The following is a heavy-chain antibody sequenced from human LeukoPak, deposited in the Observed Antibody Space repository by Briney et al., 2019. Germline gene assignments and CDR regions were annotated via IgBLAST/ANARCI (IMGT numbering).Heavy chain of an antibody. CDR2: IIPIFGTA. J-gene: IGHJ4*02. V-gene: IGHV1-69*01. CDR1: GGTFTSSA. Sequence: ASVKVSFKAPGGTFTSSAFSWVRQAPGQGLEWMAVIIPIFGTATYAPKFQGRVTATADESTSTAYMELTSLRSEDTAVYYCARGDTTTFMTRYYFDYWGQGTLVTVSS. D-gene: IGHD2/OR15-2a*01. CDR3: ARGDTTTFMTRYYFDY.